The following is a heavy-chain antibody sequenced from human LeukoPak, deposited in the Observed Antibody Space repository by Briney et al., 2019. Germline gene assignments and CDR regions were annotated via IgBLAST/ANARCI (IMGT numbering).Heavy chain of an antibody. CDR2: IGSGGEST. J-gene: IGHJ4*02. CDR1: GFTFSSYA. CDR3: ANGSQGWPYYFDY. V-gene: IGHV3-23*01. Sequence: GGSLRLSCAASGFTFSSYAMSWVRQAPGKGLEWVSAIGSGGESTYYADSVKGRFTISRDKSKNTLSLQMNSLRVGDSAVYYCANGSQGWPYYFDYWGQGTLVTVSS. D-gene: IGHD6-19*01.